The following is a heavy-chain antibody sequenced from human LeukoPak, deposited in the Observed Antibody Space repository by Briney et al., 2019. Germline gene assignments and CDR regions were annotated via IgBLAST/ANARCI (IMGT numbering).Heavy chain of an antibody. CDR1: GGTFSSYA. Sequence: GSSVKVSCKASGGTFSSYAISWVRQAPGQGLEWMGRIIPILGIANYAQKLQGRVTMTTDTSTSTAYMELRSLRSDDTAVYYCARLALSSPRDYWGQGTLVTVSS. CDR3: ARLALSSPRDY. J-gene: IGHJ4*02. V-gene: IGHV1-69*04. D-gene: IGHD6-13*01. CDR2: IIPILGIA.